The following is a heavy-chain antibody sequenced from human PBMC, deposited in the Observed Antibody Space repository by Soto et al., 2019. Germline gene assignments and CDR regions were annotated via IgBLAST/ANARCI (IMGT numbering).Heavy chain of an antibody. CDR3: VRDLDGSGSYYTDY. CDR1: GYTFSIYG. J-gene: IGHJ4*02. Sequence: ASVKVSCKASGYTFSIYGINWVRQAPGQGLEWMGWTRPNNGNTRYAQNLQGRVTMTTDTSTSTAYMELRSLRPDDTAVYYCVRDLDGSGSYYTDYWGQGTLVTVSS. V-gene: IGHV1-18*01. D-gene: IGHD3-10*01. CDR2: TRPNNGNT.